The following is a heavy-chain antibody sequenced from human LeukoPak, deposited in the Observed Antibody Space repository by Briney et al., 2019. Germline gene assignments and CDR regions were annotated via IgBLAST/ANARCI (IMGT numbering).Heavy chain of an antibody. V-gene: IGHV3-23*01. CDR1: GFTFSSYA. Sequence: PGGSLRLSCAASGFTFSSYAMGWVRQAPGKGLEWVSTISASGGSTFYADSVKGRFTMSRDNSKNTLYLQMNSLRVEDTAVYYCAKEVYYFDTSGLYSFAFDIWGQGTMVTVPS. D-gene: IGHD3-22*01. CDR3: AKEVYYFDTSGLYSFAFDI. J-gene: IGHJ3*02. CDR2: ISASGGST.